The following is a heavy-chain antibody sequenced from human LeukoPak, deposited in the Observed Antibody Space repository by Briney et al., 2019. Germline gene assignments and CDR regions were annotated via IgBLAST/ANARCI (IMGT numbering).Heavy chain of an antibody. Sequence: GASVKVSCKASGYTFTSYGISWVRQAPGQGLEWMGWISAYNGNTNYAQKLQGRVTMTTDTSTSTAYMELRSLRSDDTAVYYCARVTPLRDFWSGYYFVGGDYWGQGTLVTVSS. CDR2: ISAYNGNT. D-gene: IGHD3-3*01. V-gene: IGHV1-18*01. J-gene: IGHJ4*02. CDR1: GYTFTSYG. CDR3: ARVTPLRDFWSGYYFVGGDY.